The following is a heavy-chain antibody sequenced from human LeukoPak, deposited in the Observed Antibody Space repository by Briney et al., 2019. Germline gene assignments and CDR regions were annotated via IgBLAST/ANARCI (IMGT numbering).Heavy chain of an antibody. D-gene: IGHD2-21*01. CDR1: GFTFSSYW. CDR2: IASDGSST. J-gene: IGHJ4*02. V-gene: IGHV3-74*01. Sequence: GGSLRLSCAASGFTFSSYWMNWVRQAPGKGLVWVSRIASDGSSTTYADSVKGRFSISRDNAKNTLYLQVNSLRVEDTAVYYCARGRPHGDDYWGQGTLVTVSS. CDR3: ARGRPHGDDY.